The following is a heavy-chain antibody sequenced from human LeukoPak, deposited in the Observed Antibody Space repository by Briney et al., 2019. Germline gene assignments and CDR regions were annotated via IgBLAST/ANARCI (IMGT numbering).Heavy chain of an antibody. D-gene: IGHD4-23*01. J-gene: IGHJ5*01. CDR2: IDASGNT. CDR1: GVPIINDN. CDR3: SRQLGVYGGNNNWFDS. V-gene: IGHV4-59*08. Sequence: PSETLSLTLTVSGVPIINDNCESIRQPPGKELEWIGYIDASGNTRHNPSLTSRVTISLDTSSNQFFLRLDSMTAADTSVYYCSRQLGVYGGNNNWFDSWGQGTRVTVST.